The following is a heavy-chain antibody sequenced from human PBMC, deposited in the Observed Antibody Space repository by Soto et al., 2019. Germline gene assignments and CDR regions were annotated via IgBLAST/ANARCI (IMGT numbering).Heavy chain of an antibody. CDR1: GFSLSTSGVG. V-gene: IGHV2-5*02. J-gene: IGHJ6*02. CDR2: IYWDDDK. Sequence: QITLKESGPTLVKPTQTLTLTCTFSGFSLSTSGVGVAWIRQPPGKALEGLALIYWDDDKRYRPSLESRLTITNDTSKNQVVLTMTNMDSVDTATYYCAYLPCSGGSCYWFSFSGMDVWGQGTTVTVSS. CDR3: AYLPCSGGSCYWFSFSGMDV. D-gene: IGHD2-15*01.